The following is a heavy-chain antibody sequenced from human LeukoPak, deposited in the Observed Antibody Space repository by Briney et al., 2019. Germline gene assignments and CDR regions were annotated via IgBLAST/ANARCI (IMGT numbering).Heavy chain of an antibody. V-gene: IGHV4-34*01. CDR3: ARDRRLLWFGELFRDPDYYYYYGMDV. CDR1: GGSFSGYY. Sequence: SETLSLTCAVYGGSFSGYYWSWIRQPPGKGLEWIGEINHSGSTNYNPSLKSRVTISVDTSKNQFSLKLSSVTPADTAVYYCARDRRLLWFGELFRDPDYYYYYGMDVWGQGTTVTVSS. CDR2: INHSGST. D-gene: IGHD3-10*01. J-gene: IGHJ6*02.